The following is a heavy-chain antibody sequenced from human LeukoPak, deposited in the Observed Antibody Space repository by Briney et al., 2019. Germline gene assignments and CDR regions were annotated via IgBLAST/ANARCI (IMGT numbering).Heavy chain of an antibody. J-gene: IGHJ4*02. D-gene: IGHD2-15*01. Sequence: SETLSLTCTVSGGSISSSSYYWGWIRQPPGKGLEWIGSIYYSGSTYYNPSLKSRVTISVDTSKNQFSLKLSSVTAADTAVYYCACCRSVASRAVNSNSGQGCLPTVS. CDR2: IYYSGST. V-gene: IGHV4-39*01. CDR1: GGSISSSSYY. CDR3: ACCRSVASRAVNSN.